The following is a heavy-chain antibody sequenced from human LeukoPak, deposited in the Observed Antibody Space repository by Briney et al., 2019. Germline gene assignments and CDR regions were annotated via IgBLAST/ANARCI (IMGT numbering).Heavy chain of an antibody. CDR3: AREIAVAGTWYFDL. V-gene: IGHV3-13*01. D-gene: IGHD6-19*01. CDR1: GFTFSSYD. CDR2: ISTAGET. J-gene: IGHJ2*01. Sequence: GGSLRLSCAASGFTFSSYDMHWVRQATGKGLERVSGISTAGETNYPGSVKGRFTISRENAKNSVYLQMNSLRAGDTAVYYCAREIAVAGTWYFDLWGRGTLVTVSS.